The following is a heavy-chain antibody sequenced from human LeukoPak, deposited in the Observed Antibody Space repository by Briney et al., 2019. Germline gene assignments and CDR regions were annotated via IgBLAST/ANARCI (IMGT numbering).Heavy chain of an antibody. V-gene: IGHV3-23*02. J-gene: IGHJ3*02. CDR3: AKGVYYYDSSGYYLSDAFDI. Sequence: GGSLRLSCTTSGFIFSNYAVNWVRQAPGKGLEWVAIISGGGETTYYGDSVKGRFTISRDNSKNALYLQMNGLRAEDMALYYCAKGVYYYDSSGYYLSDAFDIWGQGTMVTVSS. CDR1: GFIFSNYA. CDR2: ISGGGETT. D-gene: IGHD3-22*01.